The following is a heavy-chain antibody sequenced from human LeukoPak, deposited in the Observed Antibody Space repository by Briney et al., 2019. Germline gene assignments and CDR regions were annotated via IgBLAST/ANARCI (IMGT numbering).Heavy chain of an antibody. CDR1: GFTFSSYW. J-gene: IGHJ5*02. CDR2: IKQDGSEK. V-gene: IGHV3-7*01. Sequence: PGGSLRLSCAASGFTFSSYWMSWVRQAPGKGLEWVANIKQDGSEKYYVDSVKGRFTIARDNAKNSLYLQMNSLRAEDTAVYYCARERPGGWFDPWGQGTLVTVSS. CDR3: ARERPGGWFDP. D-gene: IGHD4-23*01.